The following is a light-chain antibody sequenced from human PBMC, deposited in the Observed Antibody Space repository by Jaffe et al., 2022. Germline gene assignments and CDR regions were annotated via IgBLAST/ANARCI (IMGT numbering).Light chain of an antibody. CDR1: QSVSTS. CDR3: QQRTNWSPLT. CDR2: DAS. Sequence: EIVLTQSPATLSLSPGERATLSCRASQSVSTSLAWYQQKPGQTPRLLIYDASNRATGIPARFSGSGSGTDFTLTISSLEPEDFAVYYCQQRTNWSPLTFGGGTKVDIK. J-gene: IGKJ4*01. V-gene: IGKV3-11*01.